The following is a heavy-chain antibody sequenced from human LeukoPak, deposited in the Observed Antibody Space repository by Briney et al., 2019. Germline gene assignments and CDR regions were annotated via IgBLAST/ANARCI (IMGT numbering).Heavy chain of an antibody. Sequence: PSETLSLICTVSGGSITSNSFYWGWLRQPPGKGLEWIGTVYYTGITHYNPSLMSRITISVDTSKSQFSLDLNSVTAADTAVYYCARHGILTDHSVRYWGQGILVTVSS. CDR2: VYYTGIT. CDR1: GGSITSNSFY. CDR3: ARHGILTDHSVRY. D-gene: IGHD3-9*01. J-gene: IGHJ4*02. V-gene: IGHV4-39*01.